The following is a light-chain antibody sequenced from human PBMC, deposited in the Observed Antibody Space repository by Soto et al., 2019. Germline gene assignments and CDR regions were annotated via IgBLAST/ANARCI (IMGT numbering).Light chain of an antibody. CDR1: QSVSSY. CDR2: DAS. Sequence: EIVLTQSPATLSLSPGERVTLSCRASQSVSSYLAWYQDKPGQAPRLLIYDASNRATGIPARFSGSGSGTDFTLTISSLEREDFAVYYCQQRSNWPRTFGQGTKVEIK. V-gene: IGKV3-11*01. CDR3: QQRSNWPRT. J-gene: IGKJ1*01.